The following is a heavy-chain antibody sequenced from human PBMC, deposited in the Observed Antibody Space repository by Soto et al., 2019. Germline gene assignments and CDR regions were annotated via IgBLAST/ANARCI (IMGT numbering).Heavy chain of an antibody. J-gene: IGHJ4*02. D-gene: IGHD6-19*01. Sequence: QPGGSLRLSCAASGFTFSNYWMSWVRQVPGKGLAWVSNIKEDGSEKYYVDSVKGRFTISRDNAKNSVHLQMNSLRDEDTAVYYCVRFSILVSGRGRGAFFDSWGQRTPVTVSS. CDR2: IKEDGSEK. CDR1: GFTFSNYW. CDR3: VRFSILVSGRGRGAFFDS. V-gene: IGHV3-7*03.